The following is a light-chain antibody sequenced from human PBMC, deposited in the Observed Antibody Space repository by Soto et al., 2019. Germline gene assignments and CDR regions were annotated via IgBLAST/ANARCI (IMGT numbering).Light chain of an antibody. CDR3: SSYTSSSTPYV. J-gene: IGLJ1*01. CDR1: SSDVGGYNY. CDR2: DVS. V-gene: IGLV2-14*01. Sequence: QFVLTQPASVPGSPGQSITISCTGTSSDVGGYNYVSWYQQHPGKAPKLMIYDVSNRPSGVSNRFSGSKSGNTASLTISGLQAEDEADYYCSSYTSSSTPYVFGTGTKVTVL.